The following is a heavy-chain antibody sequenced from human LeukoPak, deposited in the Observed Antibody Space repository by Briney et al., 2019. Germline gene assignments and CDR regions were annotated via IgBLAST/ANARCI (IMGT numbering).Heavy chain of an antibody. CDR3: ARDRGPPGYSSSWRAYYYMDV. CDR2: ISAYNGNT. Sequence: ASVKVSCKASGYTFTSYGISWVRQAPGQGLEWMGWISAYNGNTNYAQKLQGRVTMTTDTSTSTAYMELRSLRSDDTSVYYCARDRGPPGYSSSWRAYYYMDVWGKGTTVTVPS. V-gene: IGHV1-18*01. J-gene: IGHJ6*03. CDR1: GYTFTSYG. D-gene: IGHD6-13*01.